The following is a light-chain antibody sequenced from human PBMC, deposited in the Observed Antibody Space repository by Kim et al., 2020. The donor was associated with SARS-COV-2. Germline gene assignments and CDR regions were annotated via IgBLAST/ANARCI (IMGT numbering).Light chain of an antibody. CDR2: ETS. V-gene: IGKV3D-15*01. J-gene: IGKJ5*01. CDR3: QQYHNMIT. CDR1: QSVSSD. Sequence: LSVSPGERATLSCRASQSVSSDLAWYQHKPGQAPRLLIYETSTRATGIPARFSGSGSGTEFTLTISSLQSEDFAVYYCQQYHNMITFGQGTRLEIK.